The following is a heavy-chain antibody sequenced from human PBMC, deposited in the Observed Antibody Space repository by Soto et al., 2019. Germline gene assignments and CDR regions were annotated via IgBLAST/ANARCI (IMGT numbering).Heavy chain of an antibody. Sequence: EVQLVESGGGLVQPGRSLRLSCAASGVTFDDYAMHWVRQVPGQGLEWVSGINWNSGSIGYGDSVKGRYAISRDNAKNSLHLQMNSLSAEYTAFYYCVKDESISGYRGQGRHWGQGTLVTVSS. J-gene: IGHJ1*01. CDR3: VKDESISGYRGQGRH. CDR1: GVTFDDYA. V-gene: IGHV3-9*01. CDR2: INWNSGSI. D-gene: IGHD6-13*01.